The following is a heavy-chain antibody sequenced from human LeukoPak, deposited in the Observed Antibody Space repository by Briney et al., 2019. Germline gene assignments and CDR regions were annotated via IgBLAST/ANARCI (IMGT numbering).Heavy chain of an antibody. Sequence: ASVKVSCKASGGTFSSYAISWVRQAPGQGLEWMGRIIPILGIANYAQKFQGRVTITADKSTSTAYMELSSLRSEDTAVYYCARGQRIAVAVTGEFDYWGQGTLVTVSS. J-gene: IGHJ4*02. CDR2: IIPILGIA. CDR3: ARGQRIAVAVTGEFDY. D-gene: IGHD6-19*01. CDR1: GGTFSSYA. V-gene: IGHV1-69*04.